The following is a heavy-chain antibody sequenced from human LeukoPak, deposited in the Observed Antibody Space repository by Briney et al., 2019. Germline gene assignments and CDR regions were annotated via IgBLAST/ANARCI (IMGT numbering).Heavy chain of an antibody. CDR3: ARDDSSAYFDC. D-gene: IGHD3-22*01. Sequence: PGGSLRLSCAASGFRFSSYWMTWVRQAPGKGLEWVANIKEDGSEKNYVDSVKGRFTISRDNAKNSLYLQMNSLRAEDTAVYYCARDDSSAYFDCWGQGTVVTVSS. J-gene: IGHJ5*01. V-gene: IGHV3-7*04. CDR2: IKEDGSEK. CDR1: GFRFSSYW.